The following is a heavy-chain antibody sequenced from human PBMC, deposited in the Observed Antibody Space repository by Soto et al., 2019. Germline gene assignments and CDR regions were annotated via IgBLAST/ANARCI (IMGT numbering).Heavy chain of an antibody. J-gene: IGHJ4*02. CDR3: ARGGARIYFED. V-gene: IGHV1-69*01. CDR2: IIPIFGAA. CDR1: GGTFSTYA. Sequence: QVQLVQSGAEVKEPGSSVKVSCQSSGGTFSTYAFTWVRQAPGQRLEWMGGIIPIFGAANYAQKFQGRVYISADESTTTAFMELSSLRSEDTAVYYCARGGARIYFEDWGQGTRVTVSS. D-gene: IGHD2-15*01.